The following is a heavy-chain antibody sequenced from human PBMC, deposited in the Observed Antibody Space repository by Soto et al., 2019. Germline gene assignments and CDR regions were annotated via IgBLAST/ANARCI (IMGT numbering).Heavy chain of an antibody. D-gene: IGHD2-8*01. J-gene: IGHJ5*01. CDR1: GFSVGGNH. CDR2: IHTSGDT. V-gene: IGHV3-53*01. CDR3: ARGVNDDS. Sequence: PGGSLRLSCAASGFSVGGNHLTWVRQAPGKGLEWVAVIHTSGDTYYADSVQGRFTISRDNSKNTVYLQMNSLRVGDTAMYFCARGVNDDSWGHGTLVTVSS.